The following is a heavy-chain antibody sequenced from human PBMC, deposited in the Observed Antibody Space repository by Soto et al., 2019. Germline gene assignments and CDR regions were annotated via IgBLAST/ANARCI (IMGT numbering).Heavy chain of an antibody. Sequence: SETLSLTCTVSGGSISSGGYYWSWIRQHPGKGLEWVGYIYYSGSTYYNPSLKSRVTISVDTSKNQFSLKLSSVTAADTAVYYCAREGSGSYADVWGQGTTVTVSS. V-gene: IGHV4-31*03. D-gene: IGHD3-10*01. CDR1: GGSISSGGYY. CDR2: IYYSGST. CDR3: AREGSGSYADV. J-gene: IGHJ6*02.